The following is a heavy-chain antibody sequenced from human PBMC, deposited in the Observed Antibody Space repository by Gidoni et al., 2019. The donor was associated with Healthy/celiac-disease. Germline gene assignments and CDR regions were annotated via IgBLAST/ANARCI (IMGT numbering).Heavy chain of an antibody. J-gene: IGHJ3*02. V-gene: IGHV1-69*06. CDR3: ARDQYYYDSSGLGDAFDI. CDR1: GGTFSSYA. D-gene: IGHD3-22*01. Sequence: QVQLVQSGAEVKKPGSSVKVSCKASGGTFSSYAISWVRQAPGQGLEWMGGIIPIFGTANYAQKFQGRVTITADKSTSTAYMELSSLRSEDTAVYYCARDQYYYDSSGLGDAFDIWGQGTMVTVSS. CDR2: IIPIFGTA.